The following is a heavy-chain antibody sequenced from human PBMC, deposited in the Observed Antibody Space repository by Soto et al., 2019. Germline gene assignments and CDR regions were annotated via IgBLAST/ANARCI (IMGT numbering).Heavy chain of an antibody. J-gene: IGHJ3*02. D-gene: IGHD6-19*01. Sequence: QVQLVQSGAEVKKPGSSVKVSCKASGGTFSSYAISWVRQAPGQGLEWMGGIIPIFGTANYAQKFQGRVTIXXDXSXXTAYMELSSLRSEDTAVYYCARGGGSGWYRDAFDIWGQGTMVTVSS. CDR2: IIPIFGTA. CDR3: ARGGGSGWYRDAFDI. V-gene: IGHV1-69*12. CDR1: GGTFSSYA.